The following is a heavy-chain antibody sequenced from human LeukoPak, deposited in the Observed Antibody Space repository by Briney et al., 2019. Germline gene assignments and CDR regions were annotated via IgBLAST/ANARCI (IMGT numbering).Heavy chain of an antibody. CDR1: GYTFTGYY. CDR2: MNPNSGNT. J-gene: IGHJ6*03. V-gene: IGHV1-8*02. Sequence: ASVKVSCKASGYTFTGYYMHWVRQAPGQGLEWMGWMNPNSGNTGYAQKFQGRVTMTRNTSISTAYMELSSLRSEDTAVYYCARGDWLLSYYMDVWGKGTTVTISS. CDR3: ARGDWLLSYYMDV. D-gene: IGHD3-9*01.